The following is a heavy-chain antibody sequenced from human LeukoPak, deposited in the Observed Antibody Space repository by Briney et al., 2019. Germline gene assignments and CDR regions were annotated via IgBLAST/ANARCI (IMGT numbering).Heavy chain of an antibody. CDR1: GGTFSSYA. J-gene: IGHJ4*02. V-gene: IGHV1-69*01. CDR2: IIPIFGTA. CDR3: ARGGVQLERFDY. Sequence: SVKVSCKASGGTFSSYAISWVRQAPGQGLEWMGGIIPIFGTANYAQKFQGRVTITADESTGTAYMDLSSLRSEDTAVYYCARGGVQLERFDYWGQGTLVTVSS. D-gene: IGHD1-1*01.